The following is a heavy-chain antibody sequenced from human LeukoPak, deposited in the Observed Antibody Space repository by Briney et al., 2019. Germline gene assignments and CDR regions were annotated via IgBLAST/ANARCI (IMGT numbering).Heavy chain of an antibody. CDR1: GGTFGSYA. V-gene: IGHV1-69*04. CDR2: IIPILGIA. Sequence: ASVKVSCKASGGTFGSYAISWVRQAPGQGLEWMGRIIPILGIANYAQKFQGRVTITADKSTSTAYMELSSLRSEDTAVYYCARAAPSRWFDPWGQGTLVTVSS. D-gene: IGHD6-6*01. J-gene: IGHJ5*02. CDR3: ARAAPSRWFDP.